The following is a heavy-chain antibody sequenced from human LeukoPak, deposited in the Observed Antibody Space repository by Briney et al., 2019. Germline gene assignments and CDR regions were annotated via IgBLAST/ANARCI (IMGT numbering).Heavy chain of an antibody. CDR1: GYTFTSYG. J-gene: IGHJ4*02. CDR3: ARDSVCSGSSCYSHYFDY. CDR2: ISAYNGNT. Sequence: GASVKVSCKASGYTFTSYGISWVRQAPGQGLEWMGWISAYNGNTNYAQKLQGRVTMTTDTSTSTAYMELRSLRSDDTAVYYCARDSVCSGSSCYSHYFDYWGQGTLVTVSS. D-gene: IGHD2-15*01. V-gene: IGHV1-18*04.